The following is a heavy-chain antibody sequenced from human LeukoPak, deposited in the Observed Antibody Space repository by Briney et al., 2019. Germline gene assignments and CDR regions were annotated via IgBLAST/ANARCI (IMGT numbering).Heavy chain of an antibody. CDR1: GGSISSSGYS. CDR3: ARGNDILTRSGRIFDY. J-gene: IGHJ4*02. V-gene: IGHV4-30-2*01. D-gene: IGHD3-9*01. Sequence: SETPSLTCAVSGGSISSSGYSWSWIRQPPGEGLECIGYMFQSGGTYYNPSLKSRVTISVDRSKNQFSLKMSSLTAADTAVYYCARGNDILTRSGRIFDYWGQGTLATVSS. CDR2: MFQSGGT.